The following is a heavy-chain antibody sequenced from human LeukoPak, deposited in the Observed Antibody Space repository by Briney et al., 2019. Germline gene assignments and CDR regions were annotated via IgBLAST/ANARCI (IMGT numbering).Heavy chain of an antibody. CDR1: GGAISSYY. CDR2: IYTSGNT. J-gene: IGHJ4*02. V-gene: IGHV4-4*07. D-gene: IGHD3-22*01. Sequence: PSETLSLTCTVSGGAISSYYWSWIRQPAGKGLEWIGRIYTSGNTNYNPSPKSRVTISVDKSKNQFSLKLSSVTAADTAVYYCARAGRYDSSGMGIFDYWGQGTLVTVSS. CDR3: ARAGRYDSSGMGIFDY.